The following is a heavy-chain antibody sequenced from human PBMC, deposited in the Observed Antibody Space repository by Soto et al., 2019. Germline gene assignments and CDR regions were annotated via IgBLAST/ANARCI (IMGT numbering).Heavy chain of an antibody. CDR2: IGTRSDI. V-gene: IGHV3-21*02. J-gene: IGHJ6*02. D-gene: IGHD2-21*02. CDR1: GFTFSTYS. Sequence: EVQLVESGGGLVKPGGSLRLSCVASGFTFSTYSMNWVRQAPGKGLEWVSTIGTRSDIYYAESVQGRFTISRDNAKNSLSLQMNSLRVEDTAVYYCAREETAWPLAYGLDVWGQGTAVTVSS. CDR3: AREETAWPLAYGLDV.